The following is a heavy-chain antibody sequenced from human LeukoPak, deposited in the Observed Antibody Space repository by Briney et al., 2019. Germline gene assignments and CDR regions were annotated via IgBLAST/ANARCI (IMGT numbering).Heavy chain of an antibody. CDR1: GGSISSYY. CDR2: IYYSGST. Sequence: SETLSLTCTVSGGSISSYYWSWIRQPPGKGLEWIGYIYYSGSTNYNPSLKSRVTISVDTSKNQFSLKLSSVTAADTAVYYCARVGTTVTTWSSFDIWGQGTMVTVSS. V-gene: IGHV4-59*01. J-gene: IGHJ3*02. CDR3: ARVGTTVTTWSSFDI. D-gene: IGHD4-11*01.